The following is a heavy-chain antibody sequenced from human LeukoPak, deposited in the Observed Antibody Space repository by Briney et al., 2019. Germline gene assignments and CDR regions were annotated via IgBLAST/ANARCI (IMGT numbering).Heavy chain of an antibody. CDR2: INHSGST. CDR3: ARMEYYDIPALGYYFDY. Sequence: SETLSLTCAVYGGSFSGYYWSWIRQPPGKGLEWIGEINHSGSTNYNPSLKSRVTISVDTSKNQFSLKLSSVTAADTAVYYCARMEYYDIPALGYYFDYWGQGTLVTVSS. D-gene: IGHD3-9*01. V-gene: IGHV4-34*01. J-gene: IGHJ4*02. CDR1: GGSFSGYY.